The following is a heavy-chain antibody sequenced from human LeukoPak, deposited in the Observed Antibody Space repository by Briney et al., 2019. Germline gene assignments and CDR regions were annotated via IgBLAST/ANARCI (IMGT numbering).Heavy chain of an antibody. Sequence: GGSLRLSCTASGFTFNNYAMSWVRQAPGKGLEWVSSIDYKGGDTYYADSVKGRFTISRDNSKNTLYVQMNSLRAEDTAVYYCAKEFYYDDSGSWFPFFDYWGRGTLVTVSS. CDR2: IDYKGGDT. CDR3: AKEFYYDDSGSWFPFFDY. V-gene: IGHV3-23*01. CDR1: GFTFNNYA. J-gene: IGHJ4*02. D-gene: IGHD3-22*01.